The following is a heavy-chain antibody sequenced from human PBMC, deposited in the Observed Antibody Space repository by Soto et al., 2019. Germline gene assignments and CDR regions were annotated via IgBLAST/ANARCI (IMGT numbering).Heavy chain of an antibody. CDR2: INHIGST. CDR1: GGSLSGYY. CDR3: ARDCGGDCYPFLYYYGMDV. V-gene: IGHV4-34*01. Sequence: SETLSLTCAVSGGSLSGYYWSWIRQPPGKRLEWIGEINHIGSTNYNPSLKSRVTILVDTSKNQFSLKLSSVTAADTAVYYCARDCGGDCYPFLYYYGMDVWGQGTTVTVSS. J-gene: IGHJ6*02. D-gene: IGHD2-21*02.